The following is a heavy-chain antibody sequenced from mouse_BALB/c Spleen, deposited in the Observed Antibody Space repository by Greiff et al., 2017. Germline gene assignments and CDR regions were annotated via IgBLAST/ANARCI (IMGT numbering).Heavy chain of an antibody. V-gene: IGHV1S81*02. CDR3: AREGGNFFDY. J-gene: IGHJ2*01. CDR1: GYTFTSYW. CDR2: INPSNGRT. Sequence: VQLHQPGAELVKPGASVKLSCKASGYTFTSYWMHWVKQRPGQGLEWIGEINPSNGRTNYNEKFKSKATLTVDKSSSTAYMQLSSLTSEDSAVYYCAREGGNFFDYWGQGTTLTVSS.